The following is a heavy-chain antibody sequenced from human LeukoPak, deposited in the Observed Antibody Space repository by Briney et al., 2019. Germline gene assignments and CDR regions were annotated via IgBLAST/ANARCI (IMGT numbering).Heavy chain of an antibody. V-gene: IGHV3-21*04. J-gene: IGHJ4*02. CDR2: ISSSGSTI. Sequence: PGGSLRLSCAASGFTFSSYSMNWVRQAPGKGLEWVSSISSSGSTIYYADSVKGRFTISRDNAKNSLYLQMNSLRAEDTAVYYCARRRDSGSLQHFDYWGQGTLVTVSS. CDR1: GFTFSSYS. D-gene: IGHD1-26*01. CDR3: ARRRDSGSLQHFDY.